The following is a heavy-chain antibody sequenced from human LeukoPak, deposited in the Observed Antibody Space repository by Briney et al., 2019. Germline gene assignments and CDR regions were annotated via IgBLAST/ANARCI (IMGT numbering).Heavy chain of an antibody. CDR1: RFTFSSYS. D-gene: IGHD3-22*01. J-gene: IGHJ4*02. V-gene: IGHV3-21*01. CDR2: ISSSSSYI. Sequence: GGSLRLSCAASRFTFSSYSMNWVRQAPGKGLEWVSSISSSSSYIYYADSVKGRFTISRDNAKNSLYLQMNSLRVEDTAVYYCARGGNSAFYDDRYDYWGQGTLVTVSS. CDR3: ARGGNSAFYDDRYDY.